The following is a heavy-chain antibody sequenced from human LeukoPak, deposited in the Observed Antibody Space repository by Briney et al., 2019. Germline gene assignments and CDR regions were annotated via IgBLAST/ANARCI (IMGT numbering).Heavy chain of an antibody. J-gene: IGHJ4*02. CDR2: INHSGST. CDR3: ASGGPVVGATKDTDY. V-gene: IGHV4-34*01. Sequence: KPSETLSLTGAVYGGSFSGYYWSWIRQPPGKGLEWIGEINHSGSTNYNPSLKSRVTISVDTSKNQFSLKLSSVTAADTAVYYCASGGPVVGATKDTDYWGQGTLVTVSS. D-gene: IGHD1-26*01. CDR1: GGSFSGYY.